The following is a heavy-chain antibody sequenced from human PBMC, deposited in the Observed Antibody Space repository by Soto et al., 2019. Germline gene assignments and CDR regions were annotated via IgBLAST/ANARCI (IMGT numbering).Heavy chain of an antibody. Sequence: QVQLVQSGAEVKKPGASVKVSCKASGYTFTRYDINWVRQATGQGLEWMGWTNPNSGNTGYAQKFQGRVTMTRDTSINTAYMELSSLRSEDTAVYYCARGKREHDILTDSYYYYMDVWGKGTTVTVSS. CDR2: TNPNSGNT. J-gene: IGHJ6*03. CDR3: ARGKREHDILTDSYYYYMDV. D-gene: IGHD3-9*01. CDR1: GYTFTRYD. V-gene: IGHV1-8*01.